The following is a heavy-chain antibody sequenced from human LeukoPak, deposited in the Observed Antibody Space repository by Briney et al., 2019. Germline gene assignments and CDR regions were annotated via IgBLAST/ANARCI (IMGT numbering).Heavy chain of an antibody. J-gene: IGHJ4*02. CDR1: GFNFGTYA. V-gene: IGHV3-23*01. Sequence: GGSLRLSCVASGFNFGTYAMGWVRQAPGKGLEWVSALSASGGSTYYADSVRGRFTISRDSSKNTVYLQMNSLRVEDTAIYYCAKVRTYDSSGYYSHCFDYWGQRTLVTVSS. CDR2: LSASGGST. CDR3: AKVRTYDSSGYYSHCFDY. D-gene: IGHD3-22*01.